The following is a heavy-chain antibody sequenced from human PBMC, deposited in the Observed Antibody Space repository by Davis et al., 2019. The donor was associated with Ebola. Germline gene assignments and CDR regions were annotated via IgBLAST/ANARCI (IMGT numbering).Heavy chain of an antibody. CDR2: IYYSGST. CDR1: GGSFSGYY. D-gene: IGHD3-10*01. J-gene: IGHJ4*02. V-gene: IGHV4-34*01. CDR3: ASGGGVDY. Sequence: GSLRLSCAVYGGSFSGYYWSWIRQPPGKGLEWIGSIYYSGSTYYNPSLKSRVTISVDTSKNQFSLKLSSVTAADTAVYYCASGGGVDYWGQGTLVTVSS.